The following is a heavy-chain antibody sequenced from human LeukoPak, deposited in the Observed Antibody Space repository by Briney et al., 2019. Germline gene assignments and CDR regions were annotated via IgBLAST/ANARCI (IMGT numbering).Heavy chain of an antibody. CDR1: GASISSHC. CDR2: IANSGST. Sequence: SETLSLTCTVAGASISSHCWSWVRQSPGKGLEWVGDIANSGSTSYNPSLKSRDTISIDTSKNQLSPNLSSVTAADTAVYYCGKDALIGYFSYYYMDVWGKGTTVTVCS. D-gene: IGHD3-16*01. V-gene: IGHV4-59*11. CDR3: GKDALIGYFSYYYMDV. J-gene: IGHJ6*03.